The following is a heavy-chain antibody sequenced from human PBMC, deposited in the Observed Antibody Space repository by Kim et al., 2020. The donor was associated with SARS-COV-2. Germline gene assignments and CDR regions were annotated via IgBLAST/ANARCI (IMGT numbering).Heavy chain of an antibody. CDR3: ARGYCSSSSCYADI. J-gene: IGHJ3*02. V-gene: IGHV4-59*09. Sequence: NPSLKSRVTISVDTSKNQFSLKLSSVTAADTAVYYCARGYCSSSSCYADIWGQGTMVTVSS. D-gene: IGHD2-2*01.